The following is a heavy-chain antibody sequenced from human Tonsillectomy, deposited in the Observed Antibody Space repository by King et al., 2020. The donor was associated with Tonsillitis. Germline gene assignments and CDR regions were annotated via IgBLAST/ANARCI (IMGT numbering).Heavy chain of an antibody. J-gene: IGHJ6*03. D-gene: IGHD6-13*01. V-gene: IGHV3-64*01. CDR2: ISSSGGNT. Sequence: VQLVESGGGLVQPGGSLRLSCAASGFTFSSYAMHWVRQAPGKGLEYVSDISSSGGNTDYVSSVKGRFTISRDNSKNTLYLQMGSLRVEDMAVYYCARREAANYYYMDVWGKGTTITVSS. CDR1: GFTFSSYA. CDR3: ARREAANYYYMDV.